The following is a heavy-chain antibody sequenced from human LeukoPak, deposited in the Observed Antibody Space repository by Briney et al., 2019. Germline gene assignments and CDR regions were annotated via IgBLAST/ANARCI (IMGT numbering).Heavy chain of an antibody. CDR1: GFTFSSYV. CDR3: AKRSGDWDAFDI. J-gene: IGHJ3*02. CDR2: ISGSGGST. Sequence: VGSLRLSCAASGFTFSSYVMSWVRQAPGKGLEWVSGISGSGGSTYYADSGKGRFTISRDNSKNTLYLQMNSLRAEDTAVYYCAKRSGDWDAFDIWGQGTMVTVSS. V-gene: IGHV3-23*01. D-gene: IGHD2-21*02.